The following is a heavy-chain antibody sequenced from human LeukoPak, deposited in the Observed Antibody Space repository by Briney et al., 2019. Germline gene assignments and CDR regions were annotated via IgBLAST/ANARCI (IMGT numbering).Heavy chain of an antibody. CDR3: ARGVGSSSFSLLWFDP. CDR1: GGSISSGDYY. Sequence: SETLSLTCTVSGGSISSGDYYWSWIRQPPGKGLEWIGYIYYSGSTYYNPSLKSRVTISVDTSKNQFSLKLSSVTAADTAAYYCARGVGSSSFSLLWFDPWGQGTLVTVSS. CDR2: IYYSGST. J-gene: IGHJ5*02. V-gene: IGHV4-30-4*01. D-gene: IGHD6-13*01.